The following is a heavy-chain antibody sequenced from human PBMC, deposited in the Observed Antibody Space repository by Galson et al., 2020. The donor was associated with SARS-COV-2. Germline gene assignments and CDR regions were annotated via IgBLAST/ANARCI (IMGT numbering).Heavy chain of an antibody. J-gene: IGHJ4*02. CDR1: GGSFSGYF. CDR3: ARGLDGTGRFNGWDY. Sequence: SETLSLTCAVSGGSFSGYFWSWIRQTPGKGLEWIGEVNPRGSTTYNPSLKSRVNISVDTSKNQFSLKLSSVTAADTAVYYWARGLDGTGRFNGWDYWGQGTLVTVSS. V-gene: IGHV4-34*01. D-gene: IGHD2-8*02. CDR2: VNPRGST.